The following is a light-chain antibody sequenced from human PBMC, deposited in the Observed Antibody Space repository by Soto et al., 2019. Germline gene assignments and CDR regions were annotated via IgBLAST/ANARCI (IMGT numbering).Light chain of an antibody. V-gene: IGLV2-14*01. Sequence: QSALTQPASVSGSPGQSITISCTVTSSDVGGYNYVSWYQQHPGKAPKLMIYEVSNRPSGVSNRFSGSKSGNTASLTISGLQAEDEADYYCTSYSRYRVLVFGGGTKVTVL. CDR1: SSDVGGYNY. CDR3: TSYSRYRVLV. J-gene: IGLJ3*02. CDR2: EVS.